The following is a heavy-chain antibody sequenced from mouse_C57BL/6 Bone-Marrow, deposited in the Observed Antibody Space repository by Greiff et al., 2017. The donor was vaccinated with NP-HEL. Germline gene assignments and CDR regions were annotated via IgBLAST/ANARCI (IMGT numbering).Heavy chain of an antibody. D-gene: IGHD2-3*01. CDR3: ARSEGLLRSFDY. V-gene: IGHV1-76*01. J-gene: IGHJ2*01. Sequence: QVQLQQSGAELVRPGASVKLSCKASGYTFTDYYINWVKQRPGQGLEWIARIYPGSGNTYYNEKFKGKATLTAEKSSSTAYMQLSSLTSEDSAVYFCARSEGLLRSFDYWGQGTTLTVSS. CDR2: IYPGSGNT. CDR1: GYTFTDYY.